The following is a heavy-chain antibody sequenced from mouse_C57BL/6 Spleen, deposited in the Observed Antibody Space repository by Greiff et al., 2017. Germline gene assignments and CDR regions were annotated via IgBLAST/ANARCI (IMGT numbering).Heavy chain of an antibody. J-gene: IGHJ4*01. CDR1: GYTFTSYW. V-gene: IGHV1-59*01. D-gene: IGHD4-1*01. CDR2: IDPSDSYT. CDR3: ARGELTGRRDY. Sequence: QVQLQQPGAELVRPGTSVKLSCKASGYTFTSYWMHWVKQRPGQGLEWIGVIDPSDSYTNYNQKFKGKATLTVDTSSSTAYMQLSSLTSEDSAVYYCARGELTGRRDYWGQGTSVTVSS.